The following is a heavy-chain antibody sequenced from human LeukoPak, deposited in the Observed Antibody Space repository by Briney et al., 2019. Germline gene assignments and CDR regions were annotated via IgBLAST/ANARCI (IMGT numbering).Heavy chain of an antibody. CDR2: ISAYNGNT. Sequence: ALVKVSCKASGYTFTSYGISWVRQAPGQGLEWMGWISAYNGNTNYAQKLQGRVTMTTDTSTSTAYMELRSLKSDDTAVYYCARVREDGSGSNSFDYWGQGTLVTVSS. CDR1: GYTFTSYG. D-gene: IGHD3-10*01. V-gene: IGHV1-18*04. J-gene: IGHJ4*02. CDR3: ARVREDGSGSNSFDY.